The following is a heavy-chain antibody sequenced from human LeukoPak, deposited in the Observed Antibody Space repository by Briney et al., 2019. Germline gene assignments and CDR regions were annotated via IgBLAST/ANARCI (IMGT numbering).Heavy chain of an antibody. D-gene: IGHD4-17*01. CDR2: ISSSSSYI. Sequence: GGSLRLSCAASGFTFSSYSMNWVRQAPRKGLEWVSSISSSSSYIYYADSVKGRFTISRDNAKNSLYLQMNSLRAEDTAVYYCASKPTTVTTLYYWGQGTLVTVSS. V-gene: IGHV3-21*01. CDR3: ASKPTTVTTLYY. J-gene: IGHJ4*02. CDR1: GFTFSSYS.